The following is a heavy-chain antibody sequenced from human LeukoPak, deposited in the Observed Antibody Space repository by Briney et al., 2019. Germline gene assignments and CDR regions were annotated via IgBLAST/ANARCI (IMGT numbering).Heavy chain of an antibody. CDR2: IYTSGST. CDR3: ARDYYDSSGYLFDY. V-gene: IGHV4-4*07. CDR1: GGSISSYY. Sequence: PSETLSLTCTVSGGSISSYYWSWIRQPAGKGLEWIGRIYTSGSTNYNPSLKSRVTISVDTSKNQFSLKLSSVTAADTAVYYCARDYYDSSGYLFDYWGQGTLVTVSS. J-gene: IGHJ4*02. D-gene: IGHD3-22*01.